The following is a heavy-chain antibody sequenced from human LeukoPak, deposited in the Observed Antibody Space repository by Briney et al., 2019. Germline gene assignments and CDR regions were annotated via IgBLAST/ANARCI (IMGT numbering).Heavy chain of an antibody. V-gene: IGHV1-2*02. Sequence: GASVKVSCKASGYTFTGYYMHWVRQAPGQGLEWMGWINPNSGGTYYAQKFQGRVTMTSDTSIRKAYMELSRLRSDDTAVYYCARRRPVGGRGNWFDPWGQGTLVTVSS. D-gene: IGHD1-26*01. CDR2: INPNSGGT. J-gene: IGHJ5*02. CDR1: GYTFTGYY. CDR3: ARRRPVGGRGNWFDP.